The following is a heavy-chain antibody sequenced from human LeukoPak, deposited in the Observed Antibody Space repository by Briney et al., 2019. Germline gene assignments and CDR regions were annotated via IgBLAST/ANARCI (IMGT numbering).Heavy chain of an antibody. CDR1: GYTFTGYY. V-gene: IGHV1-24*01. D-gene: IGHD7-27*01. CDR3: ATASWGPDKHFDY. Sequence: ASVKVSCKASGYTFTGYYMHWVRQAPGQGLEWMGSFDPEDGEIIYAQKFQGRVTMTEDTSTDTAYMELSSLRSEDTAVYYCATASWGPDKHFDYWGQGTLVTVSS. CDR2: FDPEDGEI. J-gene: IGHJ4*02.